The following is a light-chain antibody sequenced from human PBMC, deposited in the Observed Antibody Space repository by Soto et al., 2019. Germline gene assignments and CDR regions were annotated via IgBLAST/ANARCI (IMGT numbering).Light chain of an antibody. CDR3: QQASSFPLT. Sequence: DIQMTHSPSSVSASLGDRVIITCRAIQGINAWVAWYQQKPGKAPILLSYAASRLHSGVPSRFSGSGSGTNFTLTISSLEPEDFATCYCQQASSFPLTFGGGPRVEI. CDR2: AAS. J-gene: IGKJ4*02. V-gene: IGKV1D-12*01. CDR1: QGINAW.